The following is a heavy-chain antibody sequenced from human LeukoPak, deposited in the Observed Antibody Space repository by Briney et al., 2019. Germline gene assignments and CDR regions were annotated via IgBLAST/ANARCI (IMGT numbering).Heavy chain of an antibody. D-gene: IGHD2-15*01. CDR2: IIPIFGTA. V-gene: IGHV1-69*06. CDR1: GGTFSSYA. CDR3: ARTLGYCSGGSCLQNDY. Sequence: SVKVSCKASGGTFSSYAISWVRQAPGQGLEWMGGIIPIFGTASYAQKFQGRVTITADKSTSTAYMELSSLRSEDTAVYYCARTLGYCSGGSCLQNDYWGQGTLVTVSP. J-gene: IGHJ4*02.